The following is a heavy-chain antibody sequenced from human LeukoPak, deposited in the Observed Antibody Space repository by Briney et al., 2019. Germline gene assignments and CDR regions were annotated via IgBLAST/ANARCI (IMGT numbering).Heavy chain of an antibody. CDR2: IIPIFGTA. V-gene: IGHV1-69*05. J-gene: IGHJ6*03. CDR3: ARGGVEWLSDYYYYYMDV. CDR1: GGTFSSYA. D-gene: IGHD3-3*01. Sequence: ASVKVPFKASGGTFSSYAFSWVRQAPGQGLEWMGGIIPIFGTANYAQKFQGRVTITTDESTSTAYMELSSLRSEDTAVYYCARGGVEWLSDYYYYYMDVWGKGTTVTVSS.